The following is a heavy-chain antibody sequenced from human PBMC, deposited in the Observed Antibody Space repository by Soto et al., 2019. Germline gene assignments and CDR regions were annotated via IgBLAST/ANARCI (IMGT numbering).Heavy chain of an antibody. J-gene: IGHJ5*02. CDR2: ITPFNGNT. D-gene: IGHD2-15*01. V-gene: IGHV1-45*02. CDR1: GYTFTYRY. Sequence: SVKVSCKASGYTFTYRYLHWVRQAPGQALEWMGWITPFNGNTNYAQKFQDRVTMTRDTSISTAYMELSRLRSDDTAVYYCAREVTGIYCSGGSCYLDPWGQGTLVTVSS. CDR3: AREVTGIYCSGGSCYLDP.